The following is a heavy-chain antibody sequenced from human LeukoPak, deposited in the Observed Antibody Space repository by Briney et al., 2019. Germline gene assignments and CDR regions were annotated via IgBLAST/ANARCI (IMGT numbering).Heavy chain of an antibody. Sequence: PSETLSLTCTVSGGSISSGSYYWGWIRQPPGKGLEWIGSIYYSGSTYYNPSLKSRVTISVDTSKNQFSLKLSSVTAADTAVYYCARSFGELFYMDVWGKGTTVTISS. CDR2: IYYSGST. CDR1: GGSISSGSYY. J-gene: IGHJ6*03. D-gene: IGHD3-10*01. CDR3: ARSFGELFYMDV. V-gene: IGHV4-39*01.